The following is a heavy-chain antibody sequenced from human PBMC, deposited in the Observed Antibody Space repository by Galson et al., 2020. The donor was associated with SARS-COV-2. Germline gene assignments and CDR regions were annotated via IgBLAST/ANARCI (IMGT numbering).Heavy chain of an antibody. J-gene: IGHJ3*02. CDR2: VTYDGSNK. Sequence: GGSLRLSSAASCFINSNYLLQCIRKPPGQELECVADVTYDGSNKYYADSVKGRFTISRDNYKNTLYLQMNSLRAEDTAVYYCVKGRGGKYGDAFDIWGQGTMVIVSS. CDR3: VKGRGGKYGDAFDI. V-gene: IGHV3-30*18. D-gene: IGHD2-2*01. CDR1: CFINSNYL.